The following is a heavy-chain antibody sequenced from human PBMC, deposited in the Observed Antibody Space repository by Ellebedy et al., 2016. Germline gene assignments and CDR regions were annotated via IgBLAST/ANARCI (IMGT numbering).Heavy chain of an antibody. V-gene: IGHV3-15*07. D-gene: IGHD6-6*01. CDR2: IKSKPDGGAV. Sequence: GGSLRLSCAASGFTFSSYWMYWVRQAPGKGLEWVGLIKSKPDGGAVDYAAPVKGRFTISRDDSQNTLYLHMSSLRTDDTAVYFCARAREVSSDQFDYWGQGTLVTVSS. CDR1: GFTFSSYW. J-gene: IGHJ4*02. CDR3: ARAREVSSDQFDY.